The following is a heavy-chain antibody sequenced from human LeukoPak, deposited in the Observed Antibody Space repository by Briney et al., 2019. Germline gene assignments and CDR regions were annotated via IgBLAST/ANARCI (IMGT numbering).Heavy chain of an antibody. D-gene: IGHD3-3*01. Sequence: TGGSLRLSCAASGFTFSSYWMHWVRQAPGKGLVWVSRINTDGSSTSYADSVKGRFTISRDNAKNTLYLQMNSLRAEDTAVYYCAREGYYDFWSGYNNWFDPWGQGTLVTVSS. CDR2: INTDGSST. J-gene: IGHJ5*02. V-gene: IGHV3-74*01. CDR1: GFTFSSYW. CDR3: AREGYYDFWSGYNNWFDP.